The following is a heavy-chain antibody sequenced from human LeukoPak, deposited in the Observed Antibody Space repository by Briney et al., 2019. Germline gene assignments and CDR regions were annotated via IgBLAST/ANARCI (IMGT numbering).Heavy chain of an antibody. CDR2: IYYSGST. CDR3: ASPYYYGSGSYWHY. D-gene: IGHD3-10*01. V-gene: IGHV4-39*07. J-gene: IGHJ4*02. Sequence: PSETLSLTCTVSGGSISSSSYYWGWIRQPPGKGLEWIGSIYYSGSTYYNPSLKSRVTISVDTSKNQFSLKLSSVTAADTAVYYCASPYYYGSGSYWHYWGQGTLVTVSS. CDR1: GGSISSSSYY.